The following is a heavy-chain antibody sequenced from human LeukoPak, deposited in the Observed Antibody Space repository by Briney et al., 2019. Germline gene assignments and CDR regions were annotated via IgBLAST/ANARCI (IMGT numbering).Heavy chain of an antibody. CDR2: IYYSGST. V-gene: IGHV4-30-4*01. Sequence: PSETLSLTCTVSGGSISSGDYSWSWIRQPPGKGLEWIGYIYYSGSTYYNPSLKSRVTISVDTSKNQFSLKLSSVTAADTAMYYCARADKYYYDSSGYSGLDYWGQGTLVTVSS. CDR1: GGSISSGDYS. J-gene: IGHJ4*02. D-gene: IGHD3-22*01. CDR3: ARADKYYYDSSGYSGLDY.